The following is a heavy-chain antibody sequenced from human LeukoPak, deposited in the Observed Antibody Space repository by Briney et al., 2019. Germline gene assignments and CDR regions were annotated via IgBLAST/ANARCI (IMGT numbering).Heavy chain of an antibody. Sequence: PGGSLRLSCAASRFTFSNYDMNWVRQAPGKGLEWVSYISGSGNTIYYADSVKGRFTISRDNAENSLYLQMNSLRAEDTAVYYCARDPGYSSTGVDAFDIWGRGTMVTVSS. CDR2: ISGSGNTI. V-gene: IGHV3-48*03. CDR1: RFTFSNYD. CDR3: ARDPGYSSTGVDAFDI. J-gene: IGHJ3*02. D-gene: IGHD6-13*01.